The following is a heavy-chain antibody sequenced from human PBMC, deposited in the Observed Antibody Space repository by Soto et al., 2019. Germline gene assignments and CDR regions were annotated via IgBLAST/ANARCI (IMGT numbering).Heavy chain of an antibody. V-gene: IGHV3-7*01. D-gene: IGHD6-19*01. CDR2: IKQDGSEK. J-gene: IGHJ5*02. Sequence: GGSLRLSCAASGFTFSSYWMSWVRQAPGKGLEWVANIKQDGSEKYYVDSVKGRFTISRDNAKNSLYLQMNSLRAEDTAVYYCARERVKGSSGWYNWFDPWGQGTLVTVSS. CDR3: ARERVKGSSGWYNWFDP. CDR1: GFTFSSYW.